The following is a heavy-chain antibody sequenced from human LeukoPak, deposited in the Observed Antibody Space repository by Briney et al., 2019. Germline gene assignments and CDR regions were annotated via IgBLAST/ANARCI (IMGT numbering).Heavy chain of an antibody. CDR3: ARDPTVITSSRITIFGVVKSPHNWFDP. D-gene: IGHD3-3*01. J-gene: IGHJ5*02. CDR2: ITPSDGGT. CDR1: GGTFSSYA. V-gene: IGHV1-46*01. Sequence: GASVKVSCKASGGTFSSYAISWVRQAPGQGLEWMGTITPSDGGTTYAQKFQGRVTMTRDTSTSTVYMELSSLRSEDTAMYFCARDPTVITSSRITIFGVVKSPHNWFDPWGQGTLVTVSS.